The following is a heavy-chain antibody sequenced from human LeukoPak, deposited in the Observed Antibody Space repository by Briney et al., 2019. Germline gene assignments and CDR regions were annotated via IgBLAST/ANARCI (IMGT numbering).Heavy chain of an antibody. D-gene: IGHD5-12*01. J-gene: IGHJ4*02. V-gene: IGHV3-21*01. CDR2: ISSSSRDI. CDR1: GFTFSSFT. Sequence: PGGSLRLSCAASGFTFSSFTMNWVRQAPGKGLEWVAAISSSSRDIFYADSVKGRFSISRDNSKNTLYLQMNSLRAEDTAVYYCARGPSGYHNTGGQGTLVTVSS. CDR3: ARGPSGYHNT.